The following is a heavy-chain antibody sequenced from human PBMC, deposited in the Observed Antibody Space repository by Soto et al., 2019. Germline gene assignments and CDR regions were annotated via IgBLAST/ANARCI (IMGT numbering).Heavy chain of an antibody. CDR2: MNPNSGNT. D-gene: IGHD2-15*01. CDR3: ARGVAGYCSGGSCENWFDP. V-gene: IGHV1-8*01. CDR1: GYTFTSYD. J-gene: IGHJ5*02. Sequence: ASVKASCKASGYTFTSYDINWVRQATGQGLEWMGWMNPNSGNTGYAQKFQGRVTMTRNTSISTAYMELSSPRSEDTAVYYCARGVAGYCSGGSCENWFDPWGQGTLVTV.